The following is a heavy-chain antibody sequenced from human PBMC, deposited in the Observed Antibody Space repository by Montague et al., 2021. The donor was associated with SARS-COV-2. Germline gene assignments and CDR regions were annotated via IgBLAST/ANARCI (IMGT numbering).Heavy chain of an antibody. V-gene: IGHV3-23*01. D-gene: IGHD2-8*01. CDR2: IFGSGAGT. CDR1: GFPFNTYT. CDR3: AKNGGSGSLVYWYFDL. J-gene: IGHJ2*01. Sequence: SLRLSFAASGFPFNTYTMTWVRQAPGKGLEWVSSIFGSGAGTYYADSVQGRFTISRDNSKNTLYLQLHSLRAEDTAVYYCAKNGGSGSLVYWYFDLWGRGTPVAVSS.